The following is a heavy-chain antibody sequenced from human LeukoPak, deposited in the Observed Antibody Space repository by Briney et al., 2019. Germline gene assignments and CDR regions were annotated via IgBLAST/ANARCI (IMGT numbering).Heavy chain of an antibody. Sequence: QPGGSLRLSCAASGFTFSSYWMSWVRQAPGKGLEWVANIKQDGSEKYYVDSVKGRFTISRDNAKNSLYLQRNSLRAEDTAVYYCASFRPSPPTDYGDYGDYYGMDVWGQGTTVTVSS. V-gene: IGHV3-7*01. CDR2: IKQDGSEK. CDR1: GFTFSSYW. J-gene: IGHJ6*02. D-gene: IGHD4-17*01. CDR3: ASFRPSPPTDYGDYGDYYGMDV.